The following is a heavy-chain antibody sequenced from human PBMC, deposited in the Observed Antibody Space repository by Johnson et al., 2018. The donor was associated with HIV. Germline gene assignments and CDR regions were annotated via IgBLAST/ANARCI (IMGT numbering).Heavy chain of an antibody. V-gene: IGHV3-20*04. D-gene: IGHD5-24*01. CDR3: ARVLNARPQWALDI. J-gene: IGHJ3*02. CDR2: INWNGGST. Sequence: VQLVESGGGVVRPGGSLRLSCVASGFTFDDYGMSWVRQVPGKGLEWVSGINWNGGSTGYADSVKGRFTISRDNARNFLYLQMNSVRAEDTALYFCARVLNARPQWALDIWGQGTMVTVSS. CDR1: GFTFDDYG.